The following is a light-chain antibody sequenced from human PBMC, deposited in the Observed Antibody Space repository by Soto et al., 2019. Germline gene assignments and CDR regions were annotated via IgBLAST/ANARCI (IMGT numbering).Light chain of an antibody. J-gene: IGKJ1*01. V-gene: IGKV3-15*01. CDR3: QQFSNWPRT. CDR1: QSVSSK. CDR2: GAS. Sequence: TVMTQSPATLSVSPGVRVTLSCRASQSVSSKLAWYQQKPGQAPRLLIYGASTSATGVPARFSGSGSGTEFTLNISSLQSEDFAVYYCQQFSNWPRTFGQGTKVEI.